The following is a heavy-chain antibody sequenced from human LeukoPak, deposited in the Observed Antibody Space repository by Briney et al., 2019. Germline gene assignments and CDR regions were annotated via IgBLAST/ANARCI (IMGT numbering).Heavy chain of an antibody. D-gene: IGHD1-26*01. CDR2: ISYSGSTT. V-gene: IGHV4-39*01. CDR1: GGSISSSNYY. CDR3: VRRTSGSYSDY. J-gene: IGHJ4*02. Sequence: SETLSLTCTVSGGSISSSNYYWGWIRQPPGKGLEWIATISYSGSTTSYNPSLKSRVTISVDTSKNQFSLKLNSVTAADTAVYYCVRRTSGSYSDYWGQGTLVTVSS.